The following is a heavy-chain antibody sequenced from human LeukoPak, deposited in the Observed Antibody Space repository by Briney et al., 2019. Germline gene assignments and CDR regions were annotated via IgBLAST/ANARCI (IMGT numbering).Heavy chain of an antibody. J-gene: IGHJ4*02. D-gene: IGHD5-12*01. CDR1: GGSLSSGSYY. CDR2: IYTSGST. Sequence: SETLSLTCTVSGGSLSSGSYYWSWIRQPAGKGLEWIGRIYTSGSTNYNPSLNSRVTISVDTSKNQFSLKLSSVTAADTAVYYCARSRQSGYDFRGTVYYFDYWGQGTLVTVSS. V-gene: IGHV4-61*02. CDR3: ARSRQSGYDFRGTVYYFDY.